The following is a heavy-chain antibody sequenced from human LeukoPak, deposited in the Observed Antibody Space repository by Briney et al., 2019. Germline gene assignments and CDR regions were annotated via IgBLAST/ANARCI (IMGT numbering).Heavy chain of an antibody. CDR3: ARDRLYSSSSEDY. CDR2: IRYDGSNK. CDR1: GFTFSSYG. Sequence: GGSLRLSCAASGFTFSSYGMHWVRQAPGKGLEGVAFIRYDGSNKYYADSVKGRFTISRDNSKNTLYLQMNSLRAEDTAVYYCARDRLYSSSSEDYWGQGTLVTVSS. V-gene: IGHV3-30*02. D-gene: IGHD6-6*01. J-gene: IGHJ4*02.